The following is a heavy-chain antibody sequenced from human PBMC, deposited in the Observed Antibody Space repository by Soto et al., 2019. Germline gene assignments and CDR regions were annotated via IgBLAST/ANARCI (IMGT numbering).Heavy chain of an antibody. CDR3: ARGDYDSSGYYYVVDY. CDR2: IWYDGSNK. CDR1: GFTFSSYG. Sequence: SGGSLRLSCAASGFTFSSYGMHWVRQAPGKGLEWVAVIWYDGSNKYYADSVKGRFTISRDNSKNTLYLQMNSLRAEDTAVYYCARGDYDSSGYYYVVDYWGQGTLVTVSS. J-gene: IGHJ4*02. V-gene: IGHV3-33*01. D-gene: IGHD3-22*01.